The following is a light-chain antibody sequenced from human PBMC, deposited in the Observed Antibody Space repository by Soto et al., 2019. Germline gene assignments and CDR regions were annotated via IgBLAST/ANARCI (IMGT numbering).Light chain of an antibody. CDR1: ESIANN. J-gene: IGKJ1*01. V-gene: IGKV3D-15*01. CDR2: SAS. CDR3: HQYNEWPRGT. Sequence: DILMTQSPATLSVSLGDSVSLSCRANESIANNLAWYQQKPGQPPRLLIYSASTRAPGIPARVSGGGSGTQFSLTISSLQSEDFALYYCHQYNEWPRGTFGPGTKVDIK.